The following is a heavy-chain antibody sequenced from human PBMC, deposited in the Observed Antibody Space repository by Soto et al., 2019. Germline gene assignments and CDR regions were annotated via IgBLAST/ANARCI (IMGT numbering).Heavy chain of an antibody. D-gene: IGHD5-18*01. J-gene: IGHJ6*02. V-gene: IGHV1-18*01. CDR3: ARAGYSYGKGYYYGMDV. CDR2: ISAYNGNT. Sequence: GASAKVSCKASGYTFTSYGISWVRQAPGQGLEWTGWISAYNGNTNYAQKLQGRVTMTTDTSTSTAYMELRSLRSDDTAVYYCARAGYSYGKGYYYGMDVWGQGTTVTVSS. CDR1: GYTFTSYG.